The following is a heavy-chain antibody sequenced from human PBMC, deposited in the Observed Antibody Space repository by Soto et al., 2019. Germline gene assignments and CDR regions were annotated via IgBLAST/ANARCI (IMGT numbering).Heavy chain of an antibody. CDR2: IYYSGST. D-gene: IGHD2-2*01. Sequence: QLQLQESGPGLVKPSETLSLTCTVSGGSISSSSYYWGWIRQPPGKGLEWIGSIYYSGSTYYNPSLKSRVTISVDTSKNQFSLKLSSVTAADTAVYYCARLPLSGPQLLRGRGEATYYYMDVWGKGTTVTVSS. CDR3: ARLPLSGPQLLRGRGEATYYYMDV. CDR1: GGSISSSSYY. V-gene: IGHV4-39*01. J-gene: IGHJ6*03.